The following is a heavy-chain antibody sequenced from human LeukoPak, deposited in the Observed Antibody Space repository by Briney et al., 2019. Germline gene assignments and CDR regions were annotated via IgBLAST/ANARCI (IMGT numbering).Heavy chain of an antibody. CDR2: MNPNSGNT. D-gene: IGHD3-16*01. V-gene: IGHV1-8*02. CDR1: GYSFTGYY. Sequence: GASVKVSCRASGYSFTGYYMHWVRQAPGQGLEWMGWMNPNSGNTGYAQKFQGRVTMTRNTSISTAYMELSSLRSEDTAVYYCARYYYYLGDHWFDPWGQGTLVTVSS. CDR3: ARYYYYLGDHWFDP. J-gene: IGHJ5*02.